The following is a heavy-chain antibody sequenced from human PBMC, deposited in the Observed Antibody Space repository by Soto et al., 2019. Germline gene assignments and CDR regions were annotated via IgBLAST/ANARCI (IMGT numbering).Heavy chain of an antibody. Sequence: PGGSLRLSCAASGFTFSSYAMHWVRQAPGKGLEYVSAISSNGGSTYYANSVKGRFTISRDNSKNTLYLQMGSLRAEDMAVYYCARVYERNLRGPIGYWGQGTLVTVSS. CDR3: ARVYERNLRGPIGY. D-gene: IGHD1-7*01. J-gene: IGHJ4*02. V-gene: IGHV3-64*01. CDR2: ISSNGGST. CDR1: GFTFSSYA.